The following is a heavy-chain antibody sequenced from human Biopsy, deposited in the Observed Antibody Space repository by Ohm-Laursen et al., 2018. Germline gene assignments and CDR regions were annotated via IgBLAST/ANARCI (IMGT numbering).Heavy chain of an antibody. Sequence: GSLRLTCAASGFSFSSYSMNWARQAPGKGLEWVSYTDTTSGTKFYADSVKGRFTISRDNAKNSLYLQMTSLRAEDTVVYFCVRGWWNRSSLFLDHWGQGSLVTVSS. CDR1: GFSFSSYS. D-gene: IGHD1/OR15-1a*01. V-gene: IGHV3-48*01. CDR3: VRGWWNRSSLFLDH. J-gene: IGHJ4*02. CDR2: TDTTSGTK.